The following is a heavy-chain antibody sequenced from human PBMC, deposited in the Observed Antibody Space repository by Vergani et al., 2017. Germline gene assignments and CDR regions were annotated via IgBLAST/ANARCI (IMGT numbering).Heavy chain of an antibody. D-gene: IGHD5-12*01. CDR2: ISYDGSNK. CDR3: AKDPIPDNRYDYYFDY. J-gene: IGHJ4*02. Sequence: QVQLVESGGGVVQPGRSLRLSCAASGFTFSSYAMHWVRQAPGKGLEWVAVISYDGSNKYYADSVKGRFTISRDNSKNTLYLQMKSLRAEDTAVYYCAKDPIPDNRYDYYFDYWGQGTLVTVSS. V-gene: IGHV3-30-3*01. CDR1: GFTFSSYA.